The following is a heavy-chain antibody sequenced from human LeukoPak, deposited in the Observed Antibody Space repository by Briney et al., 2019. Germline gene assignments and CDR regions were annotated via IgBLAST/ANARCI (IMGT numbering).Heavy chain of an antibody. Sequence: ASVKVSCKASGGTFSSYAISWVRQAPGQGLEWMGGIIPIFGTANYAQKFQGRVTITADESTSTAYMELSSLRSEDTAVYYCASSPIAAAGTFWFDPWGQGTLVTVSS. J-gene: IGHJ5*02. CDR2: IIPIFGTA. CDR1: GGTFSSYA. V-gene: IGHV1-69*13. D-gene: IGHD6-13*01. CDR3: ASSPIAAAGTFWFDP.